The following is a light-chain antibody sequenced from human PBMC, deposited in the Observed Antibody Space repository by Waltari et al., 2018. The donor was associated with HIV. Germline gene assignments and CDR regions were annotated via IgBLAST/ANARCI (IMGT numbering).Light chain of an antibody. J-gene: IGKJ3*01. CDR1: QSVSSSY. CDR2: AAS. CDR3: QQYGSSLLFT. V-gene: IGKV3-20*01. Sequence: EIVLTQSPGTLSLSPGERATLSCRASQSVSSSYLACYQQKPGQAPRLLIYAASSRATGIPDRFSGSGSGTDFTLTISRLEPEDFAVYYCQQYGSSLLFTFGPGTKVDIK.